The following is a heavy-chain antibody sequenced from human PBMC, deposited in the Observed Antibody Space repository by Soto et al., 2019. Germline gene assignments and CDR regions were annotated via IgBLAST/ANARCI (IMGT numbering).Heavy chain of an antibody. V-gene: IGHV4-61*01. Sequence: SETLSLTCTVSGVSVSSGSFYWAWIRQPPGKGLEWIGFGSYSGTTNYKPSLKSRVTISVDTSRSQISLKVSSLTAADTAVYYCARGATVTQYDYWGQGTLVTVSS. J-gene: IGHJ4*02. CDR2: GSYSGTT. CDR3: ARGATVTQYDY. D-gene: IGHD4-17*01. CDR1: GVSVSSGSFY.